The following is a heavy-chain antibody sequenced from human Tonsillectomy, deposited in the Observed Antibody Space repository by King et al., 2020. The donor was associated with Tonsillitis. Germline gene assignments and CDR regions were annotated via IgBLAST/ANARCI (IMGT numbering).Heavy chain of an antibody. CDR2: INHSGST. CDR3: ARGGGTIFGVIVADSYYYYMDV. CDR1: GGSFSGYY. Sequence: VQLQQWGARLLKPSETLSLTCAVYGGSFSGYYWTWIRQPPGKGLEWIGEINHSGSTNHNPSLKSRVTISVDTSKNQFSLTLSSVTAADTAVYYCARGGGTIFGVIVADSYYYYMDVWGKGTTVTVSS. V-gene: IGHV4-34*01. J-gene: IGHJ6*03. D-gene: IGHD3-3*01.